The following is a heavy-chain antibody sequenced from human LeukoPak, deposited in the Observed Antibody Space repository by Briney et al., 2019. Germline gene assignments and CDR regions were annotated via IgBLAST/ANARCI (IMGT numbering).Heavy chain of an antibody. V-gene: IGHV1-69*13. CDR3: ARTSYCGGDCLDY. CDR1: GGTFSSYA. CDR2: IIPIFGTA. J-gene: IGHJ4*02. D-gene: IGHD2-21*02. Sequence: SVKASCKASGGTFSSYAISWVRQPPAQGHEWMGGIIPIFGTANYAQKFQGRVTITADESTSTAYMELSSLRSEDTAVYYCARTSYCGGDCLDYWGQGTLVTVSS.